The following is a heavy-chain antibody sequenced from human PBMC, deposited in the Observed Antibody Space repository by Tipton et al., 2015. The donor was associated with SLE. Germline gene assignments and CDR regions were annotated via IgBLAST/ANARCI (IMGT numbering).Heavy chain of an antibody. Sequence: TLSLTCTVSGYSISSGYYWGWIRQPPGKGLEWIGSIYYSGSTHYNPSLKSRVTISVDTSKNQFSLKLSSVTAADTAVYYCARLQQLVEDYWGQGTLVTVSS. CDR2: IYYSGST. J-gene: IGHJ4*02. V-gene: IGHV4-38-2*02. D-gene: IGHD6-6*01. CDR3: ARLQQLVEDY. CDR1: GYSISSGYY.